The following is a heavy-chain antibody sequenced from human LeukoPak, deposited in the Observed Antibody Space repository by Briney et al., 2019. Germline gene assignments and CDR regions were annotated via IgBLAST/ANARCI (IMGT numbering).Heavy chain of an antibody. V-gene: IGHV4-4*09. J-gene: IGHJ4*02. D-gene: IGHD6-6*01. Sequence: SETLSLTCTVAGGSISSYSWSWIRQPPGEGLEWIGYIYTSVSTNYNPSLKSRVTISVDTSKNQFSLKLSSVTAADTAVYYCARLIRKRGSIAARPDYFDYWGQGTLVTVSS. CDR1: GGSISSYS. CDR3: ARLIRKRGSIAARPDYFDY. CDR2: IYTSVST.